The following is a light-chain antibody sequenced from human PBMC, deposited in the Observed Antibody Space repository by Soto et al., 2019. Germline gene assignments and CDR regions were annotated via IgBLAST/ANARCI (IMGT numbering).Light chain of an antibody. CDR1: QSISSH. CDR2: DAS. V-gene: IGKV3-11*01. CDR3: QQRSTWALT. J-gene: IGKJ4*01. Sequence: EIVLTQSPATLSLSPGERAALSCRATQSISSHLAWYQQKPGQAPRLLIYDASNRATGIPARFSGSGSGTDFTLTISSLGPEDFGVYYCQQRSTWALTFGGGTKVEIK.